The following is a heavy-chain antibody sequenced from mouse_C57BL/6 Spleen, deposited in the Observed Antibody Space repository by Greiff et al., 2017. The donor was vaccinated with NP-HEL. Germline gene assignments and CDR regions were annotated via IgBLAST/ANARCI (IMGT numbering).Heavy chain of an antibody. V-gene: IGHV1-59*01. CDR1: GYTFTSYW. Sequence: QVQLQQPGAELVRPGTSVKLSCKASGYTFTSYWMHWVKQRPGQGLEWIGVIDPSDSYTNYNQKFKGKATLTVDTSSSTAYMQLSSLTSEDSAVYYCARSPYYYGSSYGYFDDWGTGTTVTVSA. J-gene: IGHJ1*03. CDR3: ARSPYYYGSSYGYFDD. D-gene: IGHD1-1*01. CDR2: IDPSDSYT.